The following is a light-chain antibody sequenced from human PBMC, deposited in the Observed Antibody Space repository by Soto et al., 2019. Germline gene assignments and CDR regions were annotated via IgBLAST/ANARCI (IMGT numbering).Light chain of an antibody. CDR2: INT. J-gene: IGLJ1*01. CDR3: QSYDNSLSGSL. Sequence: QSVLTQPPSVSGAPGQRGTISCTGSSSNIGADYDVHWYQQLPGTAPKLLIYINTNRPSGVPDRFSGSKSGTSASLAITGLQAEDEADYYCQSYDNSLSGSLFGTGTKVTVL. V-gene: IGLV1-40*01. CDR1: SSNIGADYD.